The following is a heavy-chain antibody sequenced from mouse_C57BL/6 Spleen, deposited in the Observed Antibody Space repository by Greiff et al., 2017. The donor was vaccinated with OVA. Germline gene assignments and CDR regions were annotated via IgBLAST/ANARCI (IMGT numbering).Heavy chain of an antibody. CDR1: GYTFTSYW. J-gene: IGHJ3*01. D-gene: IGHD2-5*01. V-gene: IGHV1-50*01. CDR3: ARRGYSNYEGAY. Sequence: QVQLQQPGAELVKPGASVKLSCKASGYTFTSYWMQWVKQRPGQGLEWIGEIDPSDSYTNYNQKFKGKATLPVDTSSSTAYMQLSSLTSEDSAVYYCARRGYSNYEGAYWGQGTLVTVSA. CDR2: IDPSDSYT.